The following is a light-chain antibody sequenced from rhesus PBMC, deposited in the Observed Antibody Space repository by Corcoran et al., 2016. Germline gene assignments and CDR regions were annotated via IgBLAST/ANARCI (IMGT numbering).Light chain of an antibody. J-gene: IGKJ1*01. CDR2: GAS. V-gene: IGKV3-24*04. CDR3: LRLSNWPWT. Sequence: EIVMTQSPATLSLSPGERATLSCRASQSVGSSLAWYKQKPGLAPRLLIYGASSRATGLPDRFSGGGSGTDFTFTISCLEPEDVAVYYCLRLSNWPWTFGQGTKVEIE. CDR1: QSVGSS.